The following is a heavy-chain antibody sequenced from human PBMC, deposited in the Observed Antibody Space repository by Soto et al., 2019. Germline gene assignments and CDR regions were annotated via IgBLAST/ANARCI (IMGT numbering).Heavy chain of an antibody. CDR1: GFTVSSNY. CDR3: ASLRYGDYPEYFDY. J-gene: IGHJ4*02. V-gene: IGHV3-53*04. CDR2: TYSGGST. Sequence: EVQLVESGGGLVQPGGSLRLSCAASGFTVSSNYMSWVRQAPGKGLEWVSVTYSGGSTYYADSVKGRFTISRHNSKNTLYLQMNSLRAEDTAVYYCASLRYGDYPEYFDYWGQGTLVTVSS. D-gene: IGHD4-17*01.